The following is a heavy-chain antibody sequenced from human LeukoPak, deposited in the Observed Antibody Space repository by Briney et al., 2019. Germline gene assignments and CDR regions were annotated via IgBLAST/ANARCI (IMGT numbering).Heavy chain of an antibody. CDR3: AREDYGAKPEGFDY. D-gene: IGHD4-17*01. CDR2: VRDDGSSQ. J-gene: IGHJ4*02. V-gene: IGHV3-30*02. CDR1: GFTFSRYS. Sequence: PGGSLRLSCAASGFTFSRYSMNWVRQAPGKGLDWVAFVRDDGSSQKYAATVKGRFTTSRDNSKNTLYLQMNSLRAEDTAVYYCAREDYGAKPEGFDYWGQGTLVTVSS.